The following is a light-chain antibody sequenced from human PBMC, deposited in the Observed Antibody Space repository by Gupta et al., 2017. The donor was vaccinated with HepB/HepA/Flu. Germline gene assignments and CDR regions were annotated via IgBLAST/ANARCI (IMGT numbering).Light chain of an antibody. Sequence: EIVLTQSPGTLSLSPGERATLSCRASQSVGSSYLTWYQQKPGQAPRLLIYGASGRATGIPDRFSGSGSGTDFTLTISRLEPEDFAVYYCQHYSSAPLFTFGQGTKLEIK. CDR3: QHYSSAPLFT. J-gene: IGKJ2*01. V-gene: IGKV3-20*01. CDR1: QSVGSSY. CDR2: GAS.